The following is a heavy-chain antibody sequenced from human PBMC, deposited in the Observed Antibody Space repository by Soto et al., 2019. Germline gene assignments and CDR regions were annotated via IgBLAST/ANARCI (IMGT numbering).Heavy chain of an antibody. CDR2: IYPGDSDT. D-gene: IGHD5-12*01. J-gene: IGHJ4*02. Sequence: LGESLKISCKGSGYSFTSYWIGWVRQMPGKGLEWMGIIYPGDSDTRYSPSFRGQVTISVDKSISTAYVQWSSLKASDTAIYYCARRYSGYEPFDYWGQGTLVTVSS. CDR1: GYSFTSYW. V-gene: IGHV5-51*01. CDR3: ARRYSGYEPFDY.